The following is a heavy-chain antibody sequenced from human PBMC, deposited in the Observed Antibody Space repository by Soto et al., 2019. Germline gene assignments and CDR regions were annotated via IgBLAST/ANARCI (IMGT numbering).Heavy chain of an antibody. D-gene: IGHD2-15*01. Sequence: PGESLKISCKGSGYSFTSYWISWVRQMPGKGLEWMGRIDPSDSYTNYSPSFQGHVTISADKSISTAYLQWSSLKASDTAMYYCARLGCSGGSCYSEYPYYYYRMDVWGQGTTVTVSS. CDR2: IDPSDSYT. V-gene: IGHV5-10-1*01. J-gene: IGHJ6*02. CDR3: ARLGCSGGSCYSEYPYYYYRMDV. CDR1: GYSFTSYW.